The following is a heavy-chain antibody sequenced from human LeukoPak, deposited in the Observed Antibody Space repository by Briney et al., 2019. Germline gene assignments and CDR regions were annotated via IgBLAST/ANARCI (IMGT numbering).Heavy chain of an antibody. V-gene: IGHV3-53*04. D-gene: IGHD3-16*02. Sequence: GGSLRLSCAASGFTVSSNYMSWVRQAPGKGLEWVSVIYSGGSTYYADSVKGRFTISRHNSKNTLYLQMNSLRAEDTAVYYRARFYPNNWFDPWGQGTLVTASS. CDR3: ARFYPNNWFDP. CDR2: IYSGGST. CDR1: GFTVSSNY. J-gene: IGHJ5*02.